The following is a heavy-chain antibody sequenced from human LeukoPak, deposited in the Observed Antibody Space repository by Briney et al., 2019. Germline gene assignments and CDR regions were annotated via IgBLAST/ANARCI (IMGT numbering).Heavy chain of an antibody. CDR3: ARDQSWNYPPDAFDI. V-gene: IGHV1-46*01. D-gene: IGHD1-7*01. CDR2: INPSDSDT. Sequence: ASVKGSCKASGYTFTKYDIHWVRQAPGQRLEWMGRINPSDSDTRCAQKFQGRVIMTRDTSTSTVYMELSSLRSEDTALYYCARDQSWNYPPDAFDIWGQGTMVTVSS. CDR1: GYTFTKYD. J-gene: IGHJ3*02.